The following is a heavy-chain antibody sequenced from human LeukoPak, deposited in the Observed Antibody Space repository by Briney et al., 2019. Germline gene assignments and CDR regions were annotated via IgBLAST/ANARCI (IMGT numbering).Heavy chain of an antibody. J-gene: IGHJ4*02. CDR1: GFTVSTNS. Sequence: QPGGPLRLSCTVSGFTVSTNSMSWLRQAPGKGLECVSFIYSDNTHYSDSVKGRFTISRDNSKNTLYLQMNSLRAEDTAVYYCARRAGAYSHPYDYWGQGTLVTVSS. CDR3: ARRAGAYSHPYDY. V-gene: IGHV3-53*01. D-gene: IGHD4/OR15-4a*01. CDR2: IYSDNT.